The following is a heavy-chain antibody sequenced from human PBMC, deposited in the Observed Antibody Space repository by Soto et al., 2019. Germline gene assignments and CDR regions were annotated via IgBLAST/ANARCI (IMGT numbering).Heavy chain of an antibody. CDR2: IYSGGST. CDR3: ARGIDCSGGSGHFDY. V-gene: IGHV3-66*01. J-gene: IGHJ4*02. CDR1: GFTVSSNY. D-gene: IGHD2-15*01. Sequence: EVQLVESGGGLVQPGGSLRLSCAASGFTVSSNYMSWVRQAPGKGLEWVSVIYSGGSTYYADSVKGRFTISRETSKNKLYLQMNGQRAEDTAVYYCARGIDCSGGSGHFDYWGQGTLVTVSS.